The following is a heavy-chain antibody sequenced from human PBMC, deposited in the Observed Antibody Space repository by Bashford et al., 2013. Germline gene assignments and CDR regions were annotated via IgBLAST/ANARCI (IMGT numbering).Heavy chain of an antibody. CDR3: ATTPPGNFGVVTSYFDS. J-gene: IGHJ4*02. V-gene: IGHV1-18*01. D-gene: IGHD3-3*01. CDR1: GYKFSSYG. CDR2: ISTYNGNT. Sequence: ASVKVSCKASGYKFSSYGIGWVRQAPGQGLEWMGWISTYNGNTDYAQKIQGRVTLTTDTSTNTAHMELRSLRSDDTAVYYCATTPPGNFGVVTSYFDSWGQGTLVTVSS.